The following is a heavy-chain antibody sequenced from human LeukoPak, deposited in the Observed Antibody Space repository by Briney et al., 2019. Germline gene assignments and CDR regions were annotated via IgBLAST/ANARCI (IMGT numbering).Heavy chain of an antibody. Sequence: GGTLRLSCAASGFTFNTYAMNWVRQAPGKGLEWVSVISVSGSSTYYADSVKGRFTISRDSSKNTLYLQMNSLRAEDTAVYYCAKDPGATLRVNYFDYWGQGTLVTVSS. V-gene: IGHV3-23*01. CDR1: GFTFNTYA. CDR3: AKDPGATLRVNYFDY. D-gene: IGHD1-26*01. CDR2: ISVSGSST. J-gene: IGHJ4*02.